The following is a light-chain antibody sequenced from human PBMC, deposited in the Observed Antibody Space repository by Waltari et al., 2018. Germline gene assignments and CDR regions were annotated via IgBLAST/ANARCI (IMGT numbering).Light chain of an antibody. CDR1: QSVFWNSNKNNY. Sequence: IVMTQSPDSLAVSLGERATINCWSSQSVFWNSNKNNYLAWYQHKPGQPPKLLFYWASTREYGVPDRLSGSGSGTDFTLTINNLQAEDVAVYYCQQYYSFPLTFGGGTKVEIK. V-gene: IGKV4-1*01. CDR2: WAS. CDR3: QQYYSFPLT. J-gene: IGKJ4*01.